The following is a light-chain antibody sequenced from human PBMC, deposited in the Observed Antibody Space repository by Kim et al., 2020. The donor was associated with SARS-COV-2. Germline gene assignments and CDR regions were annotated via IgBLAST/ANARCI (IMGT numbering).Light chain of an antibody. CDR2: GKN. CDR3: NSRDSSGNLVV. Sequence: SSELTQDPAVSVALGQTVRITCQGDSLRSYYAIWYQQKPGQAPVLVIYGKNNRPSGIPDRFSGSSSGNTASLTITGAQAEDEADYYCNSRDSSGNLVVFG. CDR1: SLRSYY. J-gene: IGLJ2*01. V-gene: IGLV3-19*01.